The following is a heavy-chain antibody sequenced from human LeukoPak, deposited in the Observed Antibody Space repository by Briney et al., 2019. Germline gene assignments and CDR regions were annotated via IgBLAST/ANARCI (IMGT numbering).Heavy chain of an antibody. CDR3: ARGRYYYDSSGFNWFDP. V-gene: IGHV1-46*01. CDR2: INPSGGST. D-gene: IGHD3-22*01. Sequence: ASVKVSCKASGYTFTSYYMHWVRQAPGQGLEWMGIINPSGGSTSYAQKFQGRVTMTRDTSTSTVYMELGSLRSEDTAVYYCARGRYYYDSSGFNWFDPWGQGTLVTVSS. CDR1: GYTFTSYY. J-gene: IGHJ5*02.